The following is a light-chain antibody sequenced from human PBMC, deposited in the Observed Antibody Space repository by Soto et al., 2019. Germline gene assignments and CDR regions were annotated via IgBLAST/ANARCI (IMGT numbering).Light chain of an antibody. CDR1: SSDVGGYNY. CDR2: DVS. J-gene: IGLJ2*01. V-gene: IGLV2-14*01. Sequence: QSALTQPASVSGSPGQSITISCTGTSSDVGGYNYVSWYQQHPGKAPKLMIYDVSNRPSGVSNRFSGSKSGNTASLTISGLQAEDKADYYCSSYTSSSTLFVVFGGGTQLTVL. CDR3: SSYTSSSTLFVV.